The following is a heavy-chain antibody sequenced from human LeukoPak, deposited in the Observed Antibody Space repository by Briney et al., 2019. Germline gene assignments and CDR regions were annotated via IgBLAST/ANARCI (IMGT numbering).Heavy chain of an antibody. CDR3: ARWTNTYLDY. CDR2: INPNTGAT. J-gene: IGHJ4*02. D-gene: IGHD3/OR15-3a*01. V-gene: IGHV1-2*02. Sequence: ASVKVSCKASGYTFTGYYMHWVRQAPGQGLEWMGWINPNTGATNFAQKFQGRVTMTRDTSITTTYMELSRLRSDDTAVYYCARWTNTYLDYWGQGTLVTVSS. CDR1: GYTFTGYY.